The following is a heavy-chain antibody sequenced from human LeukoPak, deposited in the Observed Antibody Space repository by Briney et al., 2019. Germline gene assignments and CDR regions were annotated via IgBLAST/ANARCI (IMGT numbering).Heavy chain of an antibody. V-gene: IGHV4-59*08. CDR2: IHYSGRA. CDR3: ARLQAVAGAWGSDY. Sequence: PSETLSLTCTVSGGSISDDYWSWIRQPPGKGLEYIGYIHYSGRANSVSNNYNPSLKSRVTISVDTSKKQFSLRLTSVTAADTAVYFCARLQAVAGAWGSDYWGQGTLVTVSS. D-gene: IGHD6-19*01. J-gene: IGHJ4*02. CDR1: GGSISDDY.